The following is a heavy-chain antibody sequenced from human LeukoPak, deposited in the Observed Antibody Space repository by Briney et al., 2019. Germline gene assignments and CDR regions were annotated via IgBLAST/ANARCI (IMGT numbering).Heavy chain of an antibody. D-gene: IGHD6-13*01. Sequence: ASVKVSCKASGYTFTSYDINWVRQATGQGLEWMGWMNPNSGNTGYAQKFQGRVTMTRNTSISTAYMELSSLRSEDTAVYYCARYGRSSSWYGMKWFDPWGQGTLVTVSS. CDR3: ARYGRSSSWYGMKWFDP. CDR2: MNPNSGNT. CDR1: GYTFTSYD. J-gene: IGHJ5*02. V-gene: IGHV1-8*01.